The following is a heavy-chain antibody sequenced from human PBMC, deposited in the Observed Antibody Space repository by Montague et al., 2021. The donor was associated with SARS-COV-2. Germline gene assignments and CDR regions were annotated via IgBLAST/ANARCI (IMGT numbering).Heavy chain of an antibody. J-gene: IGHJ6*02. Sequence: SETLSLTCAVYGGSFSGNYWSWIRQPPGKGLEWIGEINHYGSTNYNPSLKSRVTMSVDTSKNQFSLKLSSVTAADTAVYYCARGLSVTTLFYYFGMYVWGQGTTVTVSS. CDR1: GGSFSGNY. CDR2: INHYGST. CDR3: ARGLSVTTLFYYFGMYV. V-gene: IGHV4-34*01. D-gene: IGHD2/OR15-2a*01.